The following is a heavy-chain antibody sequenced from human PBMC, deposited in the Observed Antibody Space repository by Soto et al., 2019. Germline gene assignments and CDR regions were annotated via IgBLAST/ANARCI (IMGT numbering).Heavy chain of an antibody. Sequence: QVQLQESGPGLVQPSGTLSLTCAVSGDSINNSHWWSWVGQTPGKGLEWIGETYHSGTTNYNPSLKTRVTISIDKSKNQFTLKMNSATAANTAVYSCASEVKSSPALGPNWFVPWGQGTKVTVSS. J-gene: IGHJ5*02. D-gene: IGHD6-13*01. CDR3: ASEVKSSPALGPNWFVP. CDR2: TYHSGTT. CDR1: GDSINNSHW. V-gene: IGHV4-4*02.